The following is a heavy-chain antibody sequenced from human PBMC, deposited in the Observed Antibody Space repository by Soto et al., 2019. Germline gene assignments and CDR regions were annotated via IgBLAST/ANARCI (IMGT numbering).Heavy chain of an antibody. J-gene: IGHJ4*02. V-gene: IGHV5-51*01. CDR2: IYPGDSDT. CDR1: GYSFTSYW. D-gene: IGHD1-26*01. Sequence: PGESLKISCKGSGYSFTSYWIGWVRQMPGKGLEWMGIIYPGDSDTRYSPSFQGQVTISADKSISTAYLQWSSLKASDTAMYYCARHTYYSGRPTTVNPSDYWGQGTLVTVSS. CDR3: ARHTYYSGRPTTVNPSDY.